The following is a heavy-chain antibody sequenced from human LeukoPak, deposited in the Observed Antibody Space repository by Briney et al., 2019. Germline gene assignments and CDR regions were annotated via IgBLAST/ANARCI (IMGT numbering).Heavy chain of an antibody. V-gene: IGHV3-23*01. J-gene: IGHJ6*03. CDR1: GFTFSNYA. CDR2: ISGSGDST. Sequence: GGSLRLSCAASGFTFSNYAMSWVRQAPGKGLEWVSGISGSGDSTYYADSVKGRFTISRDNSKNTVDLQMNSLRVEDTAVYYCAKGSGDSSGYYYDYYYYYMDVWGKGTTVAVSS. CDR3: AKGSGDSSGYYYDYYYYYMDV. D-gene: IGHD3-22*01.